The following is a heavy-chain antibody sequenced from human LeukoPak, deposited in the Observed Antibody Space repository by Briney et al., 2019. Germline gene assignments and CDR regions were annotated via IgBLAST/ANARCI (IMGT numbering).Heavy chain of an antibody. CDR3: ARDAVTGYSSGWYKPFPFDY. V-gene: IGHV3-21*01. CDR2: ISGSSSYL. J-gene: IGHJ4*02. CDR1: GFTLSNYN. Sequence: GGSLRLSCAASGFTLSNYNMNWVRQAPGKGLEWVSCISGSSSYLFFADSVKGRFTISRDNTKNSLYLQMNSLRVDDTAVYYCARDAVTGYSSGWYKPFPFDYWGQGSLVTVSS. D-gene: IGHD6-19*01.